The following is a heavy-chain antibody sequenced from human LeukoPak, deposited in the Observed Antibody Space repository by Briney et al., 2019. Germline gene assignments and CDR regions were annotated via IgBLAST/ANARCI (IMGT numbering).Heavy chain of an antibody. CDR1: GYTFTGYY. Sequence: ASVKVSCKASGYTFTGYYMHWVRQAPGQGLEWMGRINPNSGGTNYAQKFQGRVTMTRDTSISTAYMELSRLRSDDTAVYYCARVRCSSTSCYIFIYWGQGTLVTVSS. V-gene: IGHV1-2*06. J-gene: IGHJ4*02. D-gene: IGHD2-2*02. CDR3: ARVRCSSTSCYIFIY. CDR2: INPNSGGT.